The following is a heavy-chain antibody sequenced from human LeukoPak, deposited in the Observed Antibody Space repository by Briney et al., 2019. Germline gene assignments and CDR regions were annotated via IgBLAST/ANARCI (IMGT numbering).Heavy chain of an antibody. J-gene: IGHJ4*02. CDR1: GGSISSYY. CDR2: IYYSGST. CDR3: ARARGGYYGSSAYYPAPAVDY. D-gene: IGHD3-22*01. V-gene: IGHV4-59*01. Sequence: SETLSLTCTVSGGSISSYYWSWIRQPPGKGLEWIGYIYYSGSTNYNPSLKSRATISVDTSKNQFSLKLSSVTAADTAVYYCARARGGYYGSSAYYPAPAVDYWGQGTLVTVSS.